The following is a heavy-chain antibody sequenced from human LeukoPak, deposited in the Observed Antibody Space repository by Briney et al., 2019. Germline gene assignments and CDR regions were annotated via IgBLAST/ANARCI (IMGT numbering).Heavy chain of an antibody. Sequence: PGGSLRLSCAASGFTFSSYGMNWVRQAPGKGLEWVAFIWYDGNSKYYADSVKGRFTISRDNSKNTLYLQMNSLRAEDTAVYYCARDEGGVSPRYCNGGSCYCVGRPDYWGQGTLVTVSS. CDR1: GFTFSSYG. V-gene: IGHV3-33*01. J-gene: IGHJ4*02. D-gene: IGHD2-15*01. CDR2: IWYDGNSK. CDR3: ARDEGGVSPRYCNGGSCYCVGRPDY.